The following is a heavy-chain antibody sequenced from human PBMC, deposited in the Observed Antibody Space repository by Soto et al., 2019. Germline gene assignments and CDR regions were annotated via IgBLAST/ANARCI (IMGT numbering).Heavy chain of an antibody. CDR2: ISSSSTI. J-gene: IGHJ6*03. CDR1: GFTFSSYS. V-gene: IGHV3-48*01. D-gene: IGHD2-8*02. Sequence: GGSLRLSCAASGFTFSSYSMNWVRQAPGKGLEWVSYISSSSTIYYADSVKGRFTISRDNAKNSLYLQMNSLRAEDTAVYYCARGSLTGSYYYYYYYMDVWGKGTTVTVSS. CDR3: ARGSLTGSYYYYYYYMDV.